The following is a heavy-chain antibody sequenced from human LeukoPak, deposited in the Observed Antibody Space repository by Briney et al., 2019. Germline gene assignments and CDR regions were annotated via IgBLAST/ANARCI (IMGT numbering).Heavy chain of an antibody. Sequence: GGSLRLSCAASGLTFSDFWMHWIRQPPGKGLVWVALVKGDGRTTIYADSVKGRFTISRDNAKNTLYLQMNGLRADDSGVYYCATGHSYGYDYWGQGVLVTVSS. CDR3: ATGHSYGYDY. CDR2: VKGDGRTT. CDR1: GLTFSDFW. J-gene: IGHJ4*02. D-gene: IGHD5-18*01. V-gene: IGHV3-74*01.